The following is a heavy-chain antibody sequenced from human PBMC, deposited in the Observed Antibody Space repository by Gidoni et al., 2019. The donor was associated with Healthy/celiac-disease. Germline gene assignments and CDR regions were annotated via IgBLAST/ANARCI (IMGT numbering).Heavy chain of an antibody. V-gene: IGHV3-15*01. Sequence: EVQLVESGGGLVQPGGSLRLSCAASGFTFSNAWMRWVRQAPGKGLEWVGRIKSKTDGGTTDYAAPVKGRFTISRDDSKNTRYRQMNSLKTEDTAVYYGTTIRDSSGYYPPQYWYFDLWGRGTLVTVSS. CDR2: IKSKTDGGTT. D-gene: IGHD3-22*01. CDR3: TTIRDSSGYYPPQYWYFDL. J-gene: IGHJ2*01. CDR1: GFTFSNAW.